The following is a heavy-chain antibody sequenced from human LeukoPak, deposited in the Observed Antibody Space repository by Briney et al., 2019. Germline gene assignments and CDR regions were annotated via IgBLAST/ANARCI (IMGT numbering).Heavy chain of an antibody. J-gene: IGHJ5*02. D-gene: IGHD6-13*01. CDR1: GGSFSGYY. CDR3: ARVGSSSWYNWFDP. V-gene: IGHV4-34*01. Sequence: SETLSPTCAVYGGSFSGYYWSWIRQPPGKGLEWIGEINHSGSTNYNPSLKSRVTISVDTSKNQFSLKLSSVTAADTAVYYCARVGSSSWYNWFDPWGQGTLVTVSS. CDR2: INHSGST.